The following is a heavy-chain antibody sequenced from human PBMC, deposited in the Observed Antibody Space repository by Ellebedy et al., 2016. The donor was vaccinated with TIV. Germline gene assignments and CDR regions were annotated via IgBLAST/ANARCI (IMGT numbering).Heavy chain of an antibody. V-gene: IGHV1-8*01. Sequence: ASVKVSCKASGYTFTSYDINWVRQATGQGLEWMGWMNPNSGNTGYAQKFQGRVTMTRNTSISTAYMELSSLRSEDTAVYYCARGIVDMATTYYYYGIDVWGQGTTVTVSS. CDR1: GYTFTSYD. CDR3: ARGIVDMATTYYYYGIDV. D-gene: IGHD5-24*01. CDR2: MNPNSGNT. J-gene: IGHJ6*02.